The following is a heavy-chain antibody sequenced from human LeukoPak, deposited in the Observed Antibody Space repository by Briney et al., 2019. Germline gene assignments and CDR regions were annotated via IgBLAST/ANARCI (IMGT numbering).Heavy chain of an antibody. D-gene: IGHD4-17*01. Sequence: PSQTLSLTCTVSGGSISSGGYYWSWIRQHPGKGLEWIGYIYYSGSTYYNPSLESRVIISVDTSKNHFSLKLSSVTAADTAVYYCARGDYGEGYYYGMDVWGQGTTVTVSS. CDR2: IYYSGST. CDR3: ARGDYGEGYYYGMDV. CDR1: GGSISSGGYY. V-gene: IGHV4-31*03. J-gene: IGHJ6*02.